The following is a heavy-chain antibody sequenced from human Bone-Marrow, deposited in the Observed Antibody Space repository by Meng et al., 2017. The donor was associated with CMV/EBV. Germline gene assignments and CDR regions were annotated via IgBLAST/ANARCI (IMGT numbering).Heavy chain of an antibody. CDR1: GYTFTVYY. CDR3: ARDVLYVTNAHGFDI. Sequence: ASVKVSCKASGYTFTVYYMHWVRQAPGQGLEWMGWISPNSGGTNYAQKFQGRVTMTRDTPISTVYMELSRLRSDDSAVYYCARDVLYVTNAHGFDIWGQGTRVTVSS. J-gene: IGHJ3*02. CDR2: ISPNSGGT. V-gene: IGHV1-2*02. D-gene: IGHD2-8*01.